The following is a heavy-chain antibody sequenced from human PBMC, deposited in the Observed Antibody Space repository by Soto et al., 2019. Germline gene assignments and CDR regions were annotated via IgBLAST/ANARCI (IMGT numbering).Heavy chain of an antibody. CDR3: ARVYGPGRYFDY. J-gene: IGHJ4*02. CDR1: GGSISSGGYY. V-gene: IGHV4-31*03. Sequence: SETLSLTCTVSGGSISSGGYYWSWIRQHPGKGLEWIGYIYYSGSTYYNPSLKSRVTISVDTSKNQFSLKLSSVTAADTAVYYCARVYGPGRYFDYWGQGTLVTVSS. D-gene: IGHD1-1*01. CDR2: IYYSGST.